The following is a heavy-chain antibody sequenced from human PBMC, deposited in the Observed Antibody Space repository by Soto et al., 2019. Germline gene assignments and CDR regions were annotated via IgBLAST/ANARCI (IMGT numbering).Heavy chain of an antibody. V-gene: IGHV4-34*01. CDR2: INHLTTT. CDR3: ARGYDTALAPIF. Sequence: ETLSLTCAVYGGSFSSYHWSWIRQTPGKGLEWIGEINHLTTTNYNPSLKSRVIMSLDTPKNQFSLKLSSVTAADTAVYYCARGYDTALAPIFWGQGILVTVSS. CDR1: GGSFSSYH. D-gene: IGHD5-18*01. J-gene: IGHJ4*02.